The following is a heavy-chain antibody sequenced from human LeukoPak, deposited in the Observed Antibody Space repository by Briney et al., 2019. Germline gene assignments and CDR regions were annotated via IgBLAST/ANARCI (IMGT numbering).Heavy chain of an antibody. CDR2: ISSSSSYI. Sequence: GGSLRLSCVGTGFTFSTYRMNWVRQAPGKGLEWVSSISSSSSYIYYADSVKGRITISRDNAKNSLYLQMNSLRVEDTAVYYCARDKDVYFDYWGQEPWSPSPQ. V-gene: IGHV3-21*01. J-gene: IGHJ4*01. CDR1: GFTFSTYR. CDR3: ARDKDVYFDY.